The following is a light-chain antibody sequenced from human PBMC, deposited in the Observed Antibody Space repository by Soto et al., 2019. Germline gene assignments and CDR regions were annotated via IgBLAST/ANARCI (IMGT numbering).Light chain of an antibody. V-gene: IGLV2-14*03. CDR2: DVS. J-gene: IGLJ1*01. CDR1: SSDIGAFDL. CDR3: SSYTVTSTRL. Sequence: QSALTQPASVSGSPGQSITISCTGTSSDIGAFDLVSWFQQHPGKAPKVMIFDVSIRPSGVSNRFSGSKSGNTASLTISGLQAEDEADYYCSSYTVTSTRLFGTGTKLTVL.